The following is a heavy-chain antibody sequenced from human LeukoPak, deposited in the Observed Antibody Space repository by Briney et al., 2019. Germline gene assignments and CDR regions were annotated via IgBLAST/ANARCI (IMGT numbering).Heavy chain of an antibody. CDR3: ARDGGRAWKSDF. CDR2: INGDGSNT. J-gene: IGHJ4*02. Sequence: GGSLRLSCAASGFTFPLYSMNWVRQAPGKGLVWVSRINGDGSNTNYADSVKGRFTISRDNAKSTLYLQMNSLRAEDTAVYYCARDGGRAWKSDFWGQGTLVTVSS. V-gene: IGHV3-74*01. D-gene: IGHD2-15*01. CDR1: GFTFPLYS.